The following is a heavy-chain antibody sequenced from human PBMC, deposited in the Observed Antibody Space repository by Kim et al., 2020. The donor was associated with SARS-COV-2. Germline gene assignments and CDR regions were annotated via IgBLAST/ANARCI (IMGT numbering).Heavy chain of an antibody. CDR2: T. Sequence: TNYNPARKRRVTLSVDTSKNQFSLKLSSVTAADTAVYYWARKGVSRRVDYWGQGTLVTVSS. V-gene: IGHV4-34*01. J-gene: IGHJ4*02. CDR3: ARKGVSRRVDY.